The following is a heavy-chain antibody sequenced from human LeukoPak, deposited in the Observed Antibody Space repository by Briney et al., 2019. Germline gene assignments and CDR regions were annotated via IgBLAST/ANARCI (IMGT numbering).Heavy chain of an antibody. J-gene: IGHJ5*02. CDR3: ARAPGEGWFDP. CDR1: GFTFSSYW. CDR2: IKQDGSEK. V-gene: IGHV3-7*01. D-gene: IGHD4-17*01. Sequence: GGSLRLSCAASGFTFSSYWTSWVRQAPGKGLEWVASIKQDGSEKYYVDSVKGRFTISRDNAKNSLYLQMNSLRAEDTALYYCARAPGEGWFDPWGQGTLVTVSS.